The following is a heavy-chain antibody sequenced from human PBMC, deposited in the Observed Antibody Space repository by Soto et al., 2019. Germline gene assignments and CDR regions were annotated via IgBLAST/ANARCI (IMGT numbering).Heavy chain of an antibody. Sequence: SVKVSCKASGGTFSSYAISWARQAPGQGLEWMGGIIPIFGTANYAQKFQGRVTITADESTSTAYMELSSLRSEDTAVYYCAREVGYSYGYSNSRQEDAFDIWGQGTMVTVSS. V-gene: IGHV1-69*13. D-gene: IGHD5-18*01. CDR2: IIPIFGTA. CDR1: GGTFSSYA. CDR3: AREVGYSYGYSNSRQEDAFDI. J-gene: IGHJ3*02.